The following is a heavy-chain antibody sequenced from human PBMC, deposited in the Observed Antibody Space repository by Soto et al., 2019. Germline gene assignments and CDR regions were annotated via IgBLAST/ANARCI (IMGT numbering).Heavy chain of an antibody. V-gene: IGHV1-3*05. D-gene: IGHD2-21*02. Sequence: QVQLVQSGAEEKKPGASVKVSCKASGYTFTSYAMNWVRQAPGQRLEWMGWINAGNGKTKYSQKFQGRVTSTRDTSATTAYMELSSLRSEDTAVYYCARSIVVATALDYWGQGTLVTVSS. J-gene: IGHJ4*02. CDR3: ARSIVVATALDY. CDR1: GYTFTSYA. CDR2: INAGNGKT.